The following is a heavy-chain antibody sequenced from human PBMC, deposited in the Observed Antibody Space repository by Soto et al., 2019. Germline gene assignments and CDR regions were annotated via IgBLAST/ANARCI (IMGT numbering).Heavy chain of an antibody. Sequence: GASVKVSCKASGGTFSSYAISWVRQAPGQGLEWMGWISAYNGNTNYAQKLQGRVTMTTDTSTSTAYMELRSLRSDDTAVYYCARDSGSPYCGGDCYSGLDYWGRGTLVTVSS. CDR2: ISAYNGNT. CDR1: GGTFSSYA. D-gene: IGHD2-21*01. CDR3: ARDSGSPYCGGDCYSGLDY. V-gene: IGHV1-18*01. J-gene: IGHJ4*02.